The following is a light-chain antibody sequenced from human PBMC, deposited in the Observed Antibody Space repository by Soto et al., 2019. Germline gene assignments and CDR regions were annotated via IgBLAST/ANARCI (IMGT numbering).Light chain of an antibody. CDR2: VNSDGRH. CDR1: SGHSSYA. J-gene: IGLJ2*01. Sequence: QSVLTQSPSASASLGASVKLTCPLSSGHSSYAIAWHQQQPEKGPRYLRKVNSDGRHSKGDGIPDRFSGSSSGAERHLTVSSLQSEDEADYYCQTWGTGTVVFGGGTKLTVL. CDR3: QTWGTGTVV. V-gene: IGLV4-69*01.